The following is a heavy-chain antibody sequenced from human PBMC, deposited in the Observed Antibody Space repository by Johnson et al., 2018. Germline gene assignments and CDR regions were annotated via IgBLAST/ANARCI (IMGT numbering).Heavy chain of an antibody. CDR3: AKDLSYYDSSGYYHAEYFQH. CDR1: GFTFSSYG. J-gene: IGHJ1*01. Sequence: QVQLVQSGGGVVQPGRSLRLSCAASGFTFSSYGMHWVRQAPGKGLEWVAVISYDGSNKYYADSVKGRFTISRDNSKNTLYLQMNSLRAEDTAVYYCAKDLSYYDSSGYYHAEYFQHLGQGTLVTVSS. CDR2: ISYDGSNK. D-gene: IGHD3-22*01. V-gene: IGHV3-30*18.